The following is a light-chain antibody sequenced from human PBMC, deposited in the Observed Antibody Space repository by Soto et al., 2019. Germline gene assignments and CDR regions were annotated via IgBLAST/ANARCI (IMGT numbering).Light chain of an antibody. CDR1: QSVLYSSNNKNY. CDR2: WAS. J-gene: IGKJ2*01. CDR3: QQYYSTPHT. V-gene: IGKV4-1*01. Sequence: DIVMTQSPDSLAVSLGERATINCKSSQSVLYSSNNKNYLAWYQQTPGQPPKLLIYWASTRESGVPDRFSGSGSGTDFTLTISSLQAEDVAVYYCQQYYSTPHTFGQGTKVEIK.